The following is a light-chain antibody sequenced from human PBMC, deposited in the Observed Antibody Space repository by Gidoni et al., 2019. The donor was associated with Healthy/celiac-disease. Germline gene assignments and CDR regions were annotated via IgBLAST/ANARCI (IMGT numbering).Light chain of an antibody. CDR2: GAS. CDR1: QSVSSSY. CDR3: QQYGSSPKT. J-gene: IGKJ1*01. V-gene: IGKV3-20*01. Sequence: TVLTHSPGTLSLSPGERATLSCRASQSVSSSYLAWYQQKPGQAPRLLSYGASSRATGIPDRFSGSGSGTDFTLTISRLEPEDFAVYYCQQYGSSPKTFGQGTKVEIK.